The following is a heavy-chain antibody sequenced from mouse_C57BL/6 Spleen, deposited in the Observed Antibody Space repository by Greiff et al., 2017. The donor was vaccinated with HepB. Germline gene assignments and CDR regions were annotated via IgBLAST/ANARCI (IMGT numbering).Heavy chain of an antibody. V-gene: IGHV3-6*01. CDR3: ARDYYDYDSDV. D-gene: IGHD2-4*01. J-gene: IGHJ1*03. CDR1: GYSITSGYY. CDR2: ISYDGSN. Sequence: VQLQQSGPGLVKPSQSLSLTCSVTGYSITSGYYWNWIRQFPGNKLEWMGYISYDGSNNYNPSLKNRISITRDTSKNQFFLKLNSVTTEDTATYYCARDYYDYDSDVWGTGTTVTVSS.